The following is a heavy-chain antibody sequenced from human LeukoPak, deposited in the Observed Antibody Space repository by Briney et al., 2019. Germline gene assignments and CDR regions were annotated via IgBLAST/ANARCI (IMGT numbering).Heavy chain of an antibody. Sequence: ASVKVSCKASGGTFSSYAISWVRQAPGQGLEWMGGIIPIFGTANYAQKFQGRVTITTDESTSTAYMELSSLRSEDTAVYYCARANIVVVVAATWDSYYFDYWGQGTLVTVSS. V-gene: IGHV1-69*05. CDR3: ARANIVVVVAATWDSYYFDY. CDR1: GGTFSSYA. D-gene: IGHD2-15*01. J-gene: IGHJ4*02. CDR2: IIPIFGTA.